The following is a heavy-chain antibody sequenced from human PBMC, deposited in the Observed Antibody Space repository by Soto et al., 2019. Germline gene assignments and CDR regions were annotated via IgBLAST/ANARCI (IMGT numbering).Heavy chain of an antibody. CDR3: ARGRGVLAYLAV. D-gene: IGHD3-16*01. V-gene: IGHV3-33*01. CDR1: GFTFSSYG. J-gene: IGHJ6*02. Sequence: QVQLVESGGGVVQPGRSLRLSCAASGFTFSSYGMHWVRQAPGKGLEWVAVIWYDGSNKYYADSVKGRFTISRDNSKNALYLQMTSMRAGDTAVYYCARGRGVLAYLAVWGQGTTVTVSS. CDR2: IWYDGSNK.